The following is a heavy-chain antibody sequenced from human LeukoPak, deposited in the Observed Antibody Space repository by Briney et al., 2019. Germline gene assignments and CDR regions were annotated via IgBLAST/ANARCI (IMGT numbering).Heavy chain of an antibody. D-gene: IGHD4-23*01. Sequence: GRSLRLSCAASGFTLSSNYMSWVRQAPGKGLEWVSVIDSGGSTYYADSVKGRFTISRDNSRNTLYLQMNSLRAEDTAVYYCARSTVVTGRYYYYYMDVWGKGTTVSVSS. J-gene: IGHJ6*03. CDR3: ARSTVVTGRYYYYYMDV. CDR1: GFTLSSNY. CDR2: IDSGGST. V-gene: IGHV3-53*01.